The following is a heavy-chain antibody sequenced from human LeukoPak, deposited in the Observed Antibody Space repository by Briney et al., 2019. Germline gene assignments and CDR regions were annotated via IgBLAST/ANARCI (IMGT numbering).Heavy chain of an antibody. CDR1: GGSISSSGYY. V-gene: IGHV4-39*01. Sequence: SETLSLTCTVSGGSISSSGYYWGWIRQPPGEGLEWIGIIYYSGSTYYNPSLKSRVTLSVDASKNQFSLKLSSVTAADTAVYYCARGHHNWFDPWGQGTLVTVSS. J-gene: IGHJ5*02. CDR2: IYYSGST. CDR3: ARGHHNWFDP.